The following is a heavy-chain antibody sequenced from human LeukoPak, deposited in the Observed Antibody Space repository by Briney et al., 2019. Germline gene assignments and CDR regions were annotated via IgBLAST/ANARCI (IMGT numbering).Heavy chain of an antibody. CDR2: IDWDDDK. V-gene: IGHV2-70*04. CDR1: GFSLSTSGMR. Sequence: ESGPTLVNPTQTLTLTCTFSGFSLSTSGMRVSWIRQPPGKALEWLARIDWDDDKFYSTSLKTRLTISKDTSKNQVVLTMTNMDPVDTATYYCARIAPYLDTAMIFDYWGREPWSPSPQ. D-gene: IGHD5-18*01. J-gene: IGHJ4*02. CDR3: ARIAPYLDTAMIFDY.